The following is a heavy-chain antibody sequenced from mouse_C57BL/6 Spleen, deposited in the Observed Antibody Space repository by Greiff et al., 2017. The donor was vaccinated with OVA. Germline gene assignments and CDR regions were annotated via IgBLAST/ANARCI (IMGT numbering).Heavy chain of an antibody. V-gene: IGHV4-1*01. J-gene: IGHJ4*01. CDR3: ARRSDGYYGNYAMDY. Sequence: EVKLMESGGGLVQPGGSLKLSCAASGIDFSRYWMSWVRRAPGKGLEWIGEINPDSSTINYAPSLKDKFIISRDNAKNTLYLQMSKVRSEDTALYYCARRSDGYYGNYAMDYWGQGTSVTVSS. CDR1: GIDFSRYW. CDR2: INPDSSTI. D-gene: IGHD2-3*01.